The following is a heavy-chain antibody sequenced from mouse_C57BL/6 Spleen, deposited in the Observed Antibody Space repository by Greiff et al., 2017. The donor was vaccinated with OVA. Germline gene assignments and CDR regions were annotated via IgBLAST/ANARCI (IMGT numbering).Heavy chain of an antibody. CDR3: ARWGTTVVADYAMDY. V-gene: IGHV1-53*01. Sequence: QVQLQQPGTELVKPGASVKLSCKASGYTFTSYWMHWVKQRPGQGLEWIGNINPSNGGTNYNEKFKSKATLTVDKSSSTAYMQLSSLTSEDSAVYYCARWGTTVVADYAMDYWGQGISVTVSS. CDR2: INPSNGGT. J-gene: IGHJ4*01. CDR1: GYTFTSYW. D-gene: IGHD1-1*01.